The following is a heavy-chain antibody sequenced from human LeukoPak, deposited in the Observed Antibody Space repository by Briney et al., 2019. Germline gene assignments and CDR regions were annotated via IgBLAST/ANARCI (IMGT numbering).Heavy chain of an antibody. V-gene: IGHV3-74*01. D-gene: IGHD3-3*01. Sequence: EGSLRLSCAASGFTFSSYWMHWVRQAPGKGLVWVSRINSDGSSTSYADSVKGRFTISRDNAKNSLYLQMNSLRAEDMALYYCAKGHYDFWSGLAHAFDIWGQGTMVTVSS. CDR3: AKGHYDFWSGLAHAFDI. J-gene: IGHJ3*02. CDR1: GFTFSSYW. CDR2: INSDGSST.